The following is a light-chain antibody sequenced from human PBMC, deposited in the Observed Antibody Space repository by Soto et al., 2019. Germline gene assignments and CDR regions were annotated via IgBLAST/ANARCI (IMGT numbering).Light chain of an antibody. CDR1: QSISSW. V-gene: IGKV1-5*03. CDR3: QYYNNYCWT. CDR2: KTS. Sequence: DIQLTQSPSTLSASVGDRVTITCRASQSISSWLAWYQQKPGKAPKFLIYKTSNLESGVPSRFSGSGSGTEFTLTIGSLQADDFATYYCQYYNNYCWTFGQGTKVEIK. J-gene: IGKJ1*01.